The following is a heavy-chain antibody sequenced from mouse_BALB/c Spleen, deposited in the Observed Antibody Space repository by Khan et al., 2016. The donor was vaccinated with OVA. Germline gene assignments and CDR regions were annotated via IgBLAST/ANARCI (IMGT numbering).Heavy chain of an antibody. CDR1: GYTFTTSW. V-gene: IGHV1-7*01. Sequence: QLQLKLSGAELAKPGASVKMSCKSSGYTFTTSWMPWVKQRPGQVLEWIGYINPLSGYTDYNENFKDWATLSTDKSSSTAYMQLSSLTSEDYAVYYCTRDRIDYWGQGTTLTVSS. CDR2: INPLSGYT. J-gene: IGHJ2*01. CDR3: TRDRIDY.